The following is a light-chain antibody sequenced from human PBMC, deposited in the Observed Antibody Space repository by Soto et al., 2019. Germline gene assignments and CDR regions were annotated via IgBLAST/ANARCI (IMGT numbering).Light chain of an antibody. J-gene: IGKJ4*01. Sequence: KVMKNSAAALSVAPGERRTLTSKTSQSVSNNLAWYQQKPGQAPRLLIYGTSTRATGIPARFSGSGSGTEFTLTIACLQAEEFAVYCCQQYKNWPRATSAGGTKVDIK. CDR1: QSVSNN. CDR2: GTS. CDR3: QQYKNWPRAT. V-gene: IGKV3-15*01.